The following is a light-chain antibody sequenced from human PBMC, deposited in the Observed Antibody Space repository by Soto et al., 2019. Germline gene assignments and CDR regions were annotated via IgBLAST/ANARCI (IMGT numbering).Light chain of an antibody. CDR1: QSVTNW. CDR3: QQYTTYPYT. Sequence: DIQMTQSPSTLSASVGDRVTITCRASQSVTNWLAWYRQKPGKAPNLLIYDASRLQSGIPSRFSGSGSGTEFTLTISSLQPHDFATYYCQQYTTYPYTFGQGTKLEIK. V-gene: IGKV1-5*01. J-gene: IGKJ2*01. CDR2: DAS.